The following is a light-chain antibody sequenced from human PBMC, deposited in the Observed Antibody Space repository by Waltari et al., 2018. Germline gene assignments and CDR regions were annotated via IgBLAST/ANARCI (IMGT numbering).Light chain of an antibody. V-gene: IGKV3-15*01. CDR3: QQYSDWPLT. J-gene: IGKJ4*01. CDR2: DAS. Sequence: EIVMMQSPATLPVSPGERVTLSCRASQSVNNKLAWYQQKPGQAPRLLIYDASTRATGIPTSFSGSGSGTEFTITISSLQSEDFAVYYCQQYSDWPLTFGGGTKVEIK. CDR1: QSVNNK.